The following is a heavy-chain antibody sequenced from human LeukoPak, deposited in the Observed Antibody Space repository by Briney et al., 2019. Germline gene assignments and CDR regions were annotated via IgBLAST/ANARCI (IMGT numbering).Heavy chain of an antibody. CDR2: IIPIFGTA. V-gene: IGHV1-69*13. CDR3: ARESPGYSSSWSHGAFDI. Sequence: ASVKVSCKASGGTFSSYAISWVRQAPGQGLEWMGGIIPIFGTANYAQKFQGRVTITADESTSTAYMELSSLRSEDTAVYYCARESPGYSSSWSHGAFDIWGQGTMVTVSS. CDR1: GGTFSSYA. D-gene: IGHD6-13*01. J-gene: IGHJ3*02.